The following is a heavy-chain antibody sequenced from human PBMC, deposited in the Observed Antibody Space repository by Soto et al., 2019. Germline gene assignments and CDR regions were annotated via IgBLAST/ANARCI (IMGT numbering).Heavy chain of an antibody. D-gene: IGHD3-10*01. CDR1: GGTLSTNS. CDR3: ARTMPYGSGSYFFDY. V-gene: IGHV1-69*02. CDR2: IIPIVDIT. Sequence: QVQLVQSGAEVRKPGSSVKVSCKASGGTLSTNSISWVRQAPGQGLEWMGRIIPIVDITNYAQKFQGRVTINTDTSTVYMELRSLSSEDTAVYYCARTMPYGSGSYFFDYWGQGTLVTVSS. J-gene: IGHJ4*02.